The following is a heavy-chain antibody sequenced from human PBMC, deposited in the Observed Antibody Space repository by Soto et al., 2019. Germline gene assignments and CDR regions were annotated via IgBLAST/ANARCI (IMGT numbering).Heavy chain of an antibody. Sequence: EVQLVESGGGLVKPGGSLRLSCAASGFTFSNAWMSWVRQAPGKGLEWVGRIKSKTDGRTTDYAAPVKGRITISRDDSKNTLYLQMNSLKTEDTAVYYCTTRYCSGGSCSYWGQGTLVTVSS. V-gene: IGHV3-15*01. CDR1: GFTFSNAW. J-gene: IGHJ4*02. CDR3: TTRYCSGGSCSY. CDR2: IKSKTDGRTT. D-gene: IGHD2-15*01.